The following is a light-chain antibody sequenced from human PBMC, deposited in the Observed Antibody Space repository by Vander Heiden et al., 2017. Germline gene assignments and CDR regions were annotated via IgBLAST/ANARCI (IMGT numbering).Light chain of an antibody. J-gene: IGLJ2*01. V-gene: IGLV1-40*01. Sequence: QSVLTQPPSVSGAPGQRVTISCTGSSSNIGAGYDVHWYQQLPGTAPKLLIYGNSNRPSGVPDRFSCSKSGTSASLAITGLQAEDEADYYCQSYDSSLSVVFGGGTKLTGL. CDR3: QSYDSSLSVV. CDR2: GNS. CDR1: SSNIGAGYD.